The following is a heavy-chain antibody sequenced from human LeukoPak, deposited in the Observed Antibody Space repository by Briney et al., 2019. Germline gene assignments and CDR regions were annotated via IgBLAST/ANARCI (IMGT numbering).Heavy chain of an antibody. CDR3: AKDRGHYSDSSGYYHNWFDP. CDR2: IYYTGST. CDR1: GGSISSYY. J-gene: IGHJ5*02. Sequence: SETLSLTCTVSGGSISSYYWSWLRQPPGKGLEWIGYIYYTGSTNYNPSLKSRVTISVDMSKNQFSLKLSSVTAADTAVYYCAKDRGHYSDSSGYYHNWFDPWGQGTLVTVSS. V-gene: IGHV4-59*01. D-gene: IGHD3-22*01.